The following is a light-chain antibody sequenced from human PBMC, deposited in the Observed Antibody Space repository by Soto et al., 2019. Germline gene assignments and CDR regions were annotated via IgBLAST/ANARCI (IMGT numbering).Light chain of an antibody. V-gene: IGKV1-39*01. CDR1: QSISSY. CDR3: QQRSNWPPIT. CDR2: KAS. J-gene: IGKJ5*01. Sequence: DIQMTQSPSSLSASVGDRVTITCRASQSISSYLNWYQQKPGKAPKLLIYKASSLESGVPSRFSGSGSGTEFTLTISSLEPEDFAVYYCQQRSNWPPITFGQGTRLEI.